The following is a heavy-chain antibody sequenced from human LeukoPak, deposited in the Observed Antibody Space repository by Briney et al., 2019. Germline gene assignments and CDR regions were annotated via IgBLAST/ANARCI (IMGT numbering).Heavy chain of an antibody. CDR1: GYTFTGYY. CDR3: ARAPLGYNWFDP. Sequence: ASVTVSCKASGYTFTGYYMHWVRQAPGQGLEWMGRINPNSGGTNYAQKFQGRVTMTKETSISTGYMELSRLRSDDTAVYYCARAPLGYNWFDPWGQGTLVTVSS. V-gene: IGHV1-2*06. D-gene: IGHD3-10*01. J-gene: IGHJ5*02. CDR2: INPNSGGT.